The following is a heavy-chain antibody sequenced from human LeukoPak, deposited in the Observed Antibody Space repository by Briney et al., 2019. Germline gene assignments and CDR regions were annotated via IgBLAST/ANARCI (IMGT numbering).Heavy chain of an antibody. D-gene: IGHD4/OR15-4a*01. V-gene: IGHV4-59*08. CDR2: IYYTGST. CDR1: GGSMRGYY. CDR3: ARRAGLWDAFDI. Sequence: SETLSLPCTVSGGSMRGYYRSWIRQPPGKGLEWVGYIYYTGSTNYNPSLKSRVPISVDTSKNHSSLTLSSVPATDTAVYYCARRAGLWDAFDIWGQGTRVTVSS. J-gene: IGHJ3*02.